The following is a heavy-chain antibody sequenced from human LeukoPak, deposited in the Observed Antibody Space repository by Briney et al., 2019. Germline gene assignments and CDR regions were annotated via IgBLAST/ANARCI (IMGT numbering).Heavy chain of an antibody. V-gene: IGHV3-48*01. CDR3: ARDCGKYYYDSSGYYPDY. J-gene: IGHJ4*02. CDR1: GFTFSSCS. Sequence: GGSLRLSCAASGFTFSSCSMNWVRQAPGKGLEWVSYISSSSSIIYYAGSVKGRFTISRDNAKNSLYLQMNSLRAEDTAVYYCARDCGKYYYDSSGYYPDYWGQGTLVTVSS. CDR2: ISSSSSII. D-gene: IGHD3-22*01.